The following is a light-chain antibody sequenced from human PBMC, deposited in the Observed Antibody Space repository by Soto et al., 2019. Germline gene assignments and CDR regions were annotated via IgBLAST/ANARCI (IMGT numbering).Light chain of an antibody. CDR1: QSVSNNY. J-gene: IGKJ1*01. Sequence: EIVLTQSPGTPSLSPGERATLSCRASQSVSNNYLAWYQQKPGQAPRLLIYGASSRATGIPDRFSGSGSGTDFTLTISRLEPEDFAVYYCQQYGSSPWTFGQGTKVDI. CDR3: QQYGSSPWT. CDR2: GAS. V-gene: IGKV3-20*01.